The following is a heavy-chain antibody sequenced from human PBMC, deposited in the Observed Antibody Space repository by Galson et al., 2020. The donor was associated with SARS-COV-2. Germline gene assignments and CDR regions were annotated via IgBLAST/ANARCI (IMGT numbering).Heavy chain of an antibody. Sequence: ASVKVSCKASGYTFTSYGISWVRQAPGQGLEWMGWISAYNGNTNYAQKLQGRVTMTTDTSTSTAYMELRSLRSDDTAVCYCARTDGYSSSWYWYFDLWGRGTLVTVSS. J-gene: IGHJ2*01. CDR2: ISAYNGNT. V-gene: IGHV1-18*04. D-gene: IGHD6-13*01. CDR3: ARTDGYSSSWYWYFDL. CDR1: GYTFTSYG.